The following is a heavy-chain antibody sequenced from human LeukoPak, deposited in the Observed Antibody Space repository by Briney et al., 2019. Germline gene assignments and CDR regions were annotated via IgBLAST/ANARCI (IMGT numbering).Heavy chain of an antibody. J-gene: IGHJ4*02. CDR3: ARAGIAAAGLDY. Sequence: PSQTLSLTCAVSGGSISSGGYSWSWIRQPPGKGLEWIGYIYHSGSTYYNPSLKSRVTISVDRSKNQFPLKLSSVTAADTAVYYCARAGIAAAGLDYWGQGTLVTVSS. V-gene: IGHV4-30-2*01. D-gene: IGHD6-13*01. CDR1: GGSISSGGYS. CDR2: IYHSGST.